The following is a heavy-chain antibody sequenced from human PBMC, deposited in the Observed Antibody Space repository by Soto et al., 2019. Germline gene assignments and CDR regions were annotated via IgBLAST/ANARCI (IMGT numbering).Heavy chain of an antibody. Sequence: ASVKVSCKASGYTFTSYAMHWVRQAPGQRLEWMGWINAGNGNTKYSQKFQGRVTITRDTSASTAYMELSSLRSEDTAVYYCAREDRIAARMRYNWFDPWGQGTLVTVSS. D-gene: IGHD6-6*01. CDR1: GYTFTSYA. J-gene: IGHJ5*02. CDR2: INAGNGNT. V-gene: IGHV1-3*01. CDR3: AREDRIAARMRYNWFDP.